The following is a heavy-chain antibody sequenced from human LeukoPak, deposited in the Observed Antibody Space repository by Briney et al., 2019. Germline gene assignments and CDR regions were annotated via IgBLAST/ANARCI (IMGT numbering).Heavy chain of an antibody. J-gene: IGHJ5*02. Sequence: SETLSLTCTVSGGSISSGDYYWSWIRQPPGKGLEWIEYIYYSGSTYYNPSLKSRVTISVDTSKNQFSLKLSSVTAADTAVYYCARDAHWGLGWFDPWGQGTLVTVSS. V-gene: IGHV4-30-4*08. CDR2: IYYSGST. D-gene: IGHD7-27*01. CDR3: ARDAHWGLGWFDP. CDR1: GGSISSGDYY.